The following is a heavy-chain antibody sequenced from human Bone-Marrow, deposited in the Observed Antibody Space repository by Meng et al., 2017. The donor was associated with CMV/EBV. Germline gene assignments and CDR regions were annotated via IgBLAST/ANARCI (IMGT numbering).Heavy chain of an antibody. D-gene: IGHD6-13*01. CDR3: ARDSGSSSWPNFQH. CDR1: GFTFSSYS. CDR2: IYSGGST. V-gene: IGHV3-53*01. J-gene: IGHJ1*01. Sequence: GGSLRLSCAASGFTFSSYSMNWVRQAPGKGLEWVSVIYSGGSTYYADSVKGRFTISRDNSKNTLYLQMNSLRAEDTAVYYCARDSGSSSWPNFQHWGQGTLVTVSS.